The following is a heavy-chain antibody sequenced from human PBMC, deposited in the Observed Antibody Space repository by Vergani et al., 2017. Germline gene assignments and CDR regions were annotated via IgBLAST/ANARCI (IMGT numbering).Heavy chain of an antibody. J-gene: IGHJ4*02. Sequence: QVQLQESGPGLVKPSQTLSLTCTVSGGSISSGGYYWSWIRQHPGKGLEWIGYIYYSGSTYYHPSLKSRVTISVDTSKNQFSLKLSSVTAADTAVYYCARDGASSSWSAFDYWGQGTLVTVSS. D-gene: IGHD6-13*01. V-gene: IGHV4-31*03. CDR1: GGSISSGGYY. CDR2: IYYSGST. CDR3: ARDGASSSWSAFDY.